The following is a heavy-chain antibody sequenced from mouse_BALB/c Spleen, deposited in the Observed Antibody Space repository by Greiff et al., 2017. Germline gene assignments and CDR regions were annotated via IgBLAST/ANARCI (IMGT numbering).Heavy chain of an antibody. CDR3: ARWGFAY. CDR2: ISSGSSTI. V-gene: IGHV5-17*02. J-gene: IGHJ3*01. CDR1: GFTFSSFG. Sequence: EVQRVESGGGLVQPGGSRKLSCAASGFTFSSFGMHWVRQAPEKGLEWVAYISSGSSTIYYADTVKGRFTISRDNPKNTLFLQMTSLRSEDTAMYYCARWGFAYWGQGTLVTVSA.